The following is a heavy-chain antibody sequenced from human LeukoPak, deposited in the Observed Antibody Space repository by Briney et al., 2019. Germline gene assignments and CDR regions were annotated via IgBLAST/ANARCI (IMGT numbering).Heavy chain of an antibody. Sequence: PSETLSLTCTVSGGSTSSYYWSWIRQPPGKGLEWIGYIYNSGSTNYNPSLKSRVSISVDTSKNQFSLKLSSVTAADTAVYYCARILSTGYPDYWGQGTLVTVSS. J-gene: IGHJ4*02. D-gene: IGHD2/OR15-2a*01. CDR1: GGSTSSYY. CDR2: IYNSGST. CDR3: ARILSTGYPDY. V-gene: IGHV4-59*01.